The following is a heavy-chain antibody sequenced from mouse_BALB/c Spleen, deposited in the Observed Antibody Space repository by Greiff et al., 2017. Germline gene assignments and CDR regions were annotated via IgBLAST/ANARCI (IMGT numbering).Heavy chain of an antibody. CDR1: GYNFTSYW. J-gene: IGHJ2*01. Sequence: QVQLQQPGAELVKPGTSVKLSCKASGYNFTSYWINWVKLRPGQGLEWIGEILPGSGSTNYNEKFKGKATFTADTSSNTAYMQLSSLTSEDSAVYYCARLGTSNWYFDYWGQGTTLTVSS. D-gene: IGHD4-1*01. V-gene: IGHV1-55*01. CDR2: ILPGSGST. CDR3: ARLGTSNWYFDY.